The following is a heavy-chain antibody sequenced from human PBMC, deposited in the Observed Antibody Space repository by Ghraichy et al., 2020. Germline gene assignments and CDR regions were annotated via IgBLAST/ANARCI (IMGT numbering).Heavy chain of an antibody. D-gene: IGHD5-12*01. CDR3: ARHESSPGSRRYWYFDL. CDR1: GGSISSYY. Sequence: SETLSLTCTVSGGSISSYYWSWIRQPPGKGLEWIGYIYSSGSTNYNPSLKSRVTISVDTSKNQFSLKLSSVTAADTAVYYCARHESSPGSRRYWYFDLWGRGTLVTVSS. CDR2: IYSSGST. V-gene: IGHV4-59*08. J-gene: IGHJ2*01.